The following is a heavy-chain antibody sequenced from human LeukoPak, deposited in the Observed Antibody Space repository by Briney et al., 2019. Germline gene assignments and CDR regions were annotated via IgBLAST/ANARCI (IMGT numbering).Heavy chain of an antibody. D-gene: IGHD3-16*02. CDR2: ISGSGGST. Sequence: GGSLRLSCAASGFTFSSYAMSWVRQAPGKGLEWVSAISGSGGSTYYADSVKGRFTISRDNSKNTLYLQMNSLRAEDTAVYYCAKVPAIMITFGGVIVPAYFDYWGQGTLVTVSS. CDR3: AKVPAIMITFGGVIVPAYFDY. V-gene: IGHV3-23*01. J-gene: IGHJ4*02. CDR1: GFTFSSYA.